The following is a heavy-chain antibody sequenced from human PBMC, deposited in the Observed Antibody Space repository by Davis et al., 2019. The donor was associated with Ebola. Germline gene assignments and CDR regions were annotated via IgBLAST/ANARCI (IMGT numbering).Heavy chain of an antibody. D-gene: IGHD2-15*01. CDR1: GYSFTSYW. J-gene: IGHJ4*02. CDR2: IYPGDSDT. V-gene: IGHV5-51*01. CDR3: ARQPPYCSGGSCSWIDY. Sequence: GESLKIPCKGSGYSFTSYWIGWVRQMPGKGLEWMGIIYPGDSDTRYSPSFQGQVTIPADKSISTAYLQWSSLQASDTAMYYCARQPPYCSGGSCSWIDYWGQGTLVTVSS.